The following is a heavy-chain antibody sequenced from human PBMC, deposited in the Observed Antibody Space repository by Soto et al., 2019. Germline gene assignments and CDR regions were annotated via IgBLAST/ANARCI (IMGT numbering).Heavy chain of an antibody. V-gene: IGHV5-51*01. CDR2: IYPGDSDT. CDR3: ARRSYSGYDYSYYGMDV. D-gene: IGHD5-12*01. Sequence: PGESLKISCKGSGYSFTSYWIGWVRQMPGKGLEWMGIIYPGDSDTRYSPSFQGQVTISADKSISTAYLQWSSLKASDTAMYYCARRSYSGYDYSYYGMDVWGQGTTVTVSS. CDR1: GYSFTSYW. J-gene: IGHJ6*02.